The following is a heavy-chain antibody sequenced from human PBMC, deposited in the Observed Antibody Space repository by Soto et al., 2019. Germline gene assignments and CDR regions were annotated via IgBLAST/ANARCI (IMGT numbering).Heavy chain of an antibody. CDR2: IYYSGSA. D-gene: IGHD2-2*01. V-gene: IGHV4-59*01. Sequence: SETLSLTXIVSGDSISSYYWSWIRQTPGKGLEWIGYIYYSGSANYNPSLKSRVSFSVDTSKNQFSLKLSSVTAADTAVYYCATYYCATATCYYFDHWGQGTLVTVSS. CDR1: GDSISSYY. J-gene: IGHJ4*02. CDR3: ATYYCATATCYYFDH.